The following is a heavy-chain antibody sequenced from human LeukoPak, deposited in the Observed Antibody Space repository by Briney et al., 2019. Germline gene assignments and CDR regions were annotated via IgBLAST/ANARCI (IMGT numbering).Heavy chain of an antibody. D-gene: IGHD5-24*01. Sequence: GESLKISCKGSGFSFTHCWIAWVRQMPGKGMEWIGIIYPGDSDTRYSPSFQGQVTISADKSISTAYLQWSSLKASDTAMYYCARTDGYNYLFFDYWGQGTLVTVSS. CDR2: IYPGDSDT. CDR1: GFSFTHCW. V-gene: IGHV5-51*01. CDR3: ARTDGYNYLFFDY. J-gene: IGHJ4*02.